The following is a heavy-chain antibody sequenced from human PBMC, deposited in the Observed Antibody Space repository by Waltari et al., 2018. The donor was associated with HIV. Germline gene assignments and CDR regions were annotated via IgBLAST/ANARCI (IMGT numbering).Heavy chain of an antibody. CDR2: IYYSGST. D-gene: IGHD6-13*01. V-gene: IGHV4-39*01. CDR1: GGSISSSSYY. CDR3: ARHHPSRDIAAPYYFDY. Sequence: QLQLQESGPGLVKPSETLSLTCTVSGGSISSSSYYWGWIRQPPGKGLEWIGSIYYSGSTYYNPSLKSRVTISVDTSKNQFSLKLSSVTAADTAVYYCARHHPSRDIAAPYYFDYWGQGTLVTVSS. J-gene: IGHJ4*02.